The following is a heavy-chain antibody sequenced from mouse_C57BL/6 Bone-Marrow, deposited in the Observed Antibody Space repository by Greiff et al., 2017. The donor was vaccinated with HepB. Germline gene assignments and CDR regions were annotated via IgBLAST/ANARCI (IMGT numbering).Heavy chain of an antibody. CDR3: NYDLAY. J-gene: IGHJ3*01. V-gene: IGHV1-55*01. CDR2: IYPGSGST. D-gene: IGHD2-4*01. CDR1: GYTFTSYW. Sequence: QVHVKQPGAELVKPGASVKMSCKASGYTFTSYWITWVKQRPGQGLEWIGDIYPGSGSTNYNEKFKSKATLTVDTSSSTAYMQLSSLTSEDSAVYYCNYDLAYWGQGTLVTVSA.